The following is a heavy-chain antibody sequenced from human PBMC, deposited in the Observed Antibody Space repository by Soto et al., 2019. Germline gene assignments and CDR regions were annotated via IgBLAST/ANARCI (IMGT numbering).Heavy chain of an antibody. D-gene: IGHD3-10*01. CDR1: GFTFSSYW. CDR2: IKQDGSEK. CDR3: AGGPGSHSGIYYRGQLYCYGEDG. V-gene: IGHV3-7*04. Sequence: EVQLVESGGGLVQPGGSLRLSCAASGFTFSSYWMNWVRQAPGKGLEWVANIKQDGSEKYYVDSLKGRFTISRDNANTSRLLQMSSVGAEDRAGYYGAGGPGSHSGIYYRGQLYCYGEDGWGQRTTVTVS. J-gene: IGHJ6*02.